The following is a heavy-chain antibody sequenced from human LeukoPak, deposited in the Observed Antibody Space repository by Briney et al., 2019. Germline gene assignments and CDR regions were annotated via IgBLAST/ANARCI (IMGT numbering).Heavy chain of an antibody. V-gene: IGHV3-23*01. CDR1: GFTFGSYA. CDR3: ANLDSSGFSLDY. Sequence: GGSLRLSCAASGFTFGSYAMSWVRQAPGKGLEWVSAISGSGGSTYYADSVKGRFTISRDNSKNTLYLQMNSLRAEDTAVYYCANLDSSGFSLDYWGQGTLVTVSS. J-gene: IGHJ4*02. CDR2: ISGSGGST. D-gene: IGHD3-22*01.